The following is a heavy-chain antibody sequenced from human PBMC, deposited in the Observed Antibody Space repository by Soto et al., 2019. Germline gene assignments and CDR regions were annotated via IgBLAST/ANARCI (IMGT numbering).Heavy chain of an antibody. Sequence: SVKVSCKASGFTFTSSAVQWVRQARGQRLEWIGWIVVGSGNTNYAQKFQERVTITRDMSTSTAYMELSSLRSEDTAVYYCAAYRLGELSFPAFYGMDVWGQGTTVTVYS. CDR3: AAYRLGELSFPAFYGMDV. CDR1: GFTFTSSA. J-gene: IGHJ6*02. CDR2: IVVGSGNT. D-gene: IGHD3-16*02. V-gene: IGHV1-58*01.